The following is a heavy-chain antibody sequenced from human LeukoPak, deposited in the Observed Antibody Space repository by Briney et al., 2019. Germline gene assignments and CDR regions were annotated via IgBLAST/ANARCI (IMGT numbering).Heavy chain of an antibody. CDR3: SRDGSGSYYFYYMDV. CDR1: GFTFSSYG. V-gene: IGHV3-30*03. Sequence: GRSLRLSCAASGFTFSSYGMHWVRQAPGKGLEWVAVISYDGSNKYYADSVKGRFTISRDNAKNTLYLQMNSLRAEDTAVYYCSRDGSGSYYFYYMDVWGKGTTVTVSS. J-gene: IGHJ6*03. D-gene: IGHD3-10*01. CDR2: ISYDGSNK.